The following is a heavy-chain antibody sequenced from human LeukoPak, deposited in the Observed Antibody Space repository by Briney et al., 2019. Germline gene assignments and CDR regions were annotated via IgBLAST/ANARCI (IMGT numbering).Heavy chain of an antibody. D-gene: IGHD4-23*01. Sequence: GGSLRLSCAPSEFAFSTYNMNWVRQAPGKELEWVSYISTGSSTTYYADSVKGRFTISRDNVENSLYLQMNSLRDEDTAVYYCARVAAGYSVNYFDYWGQGTLVTVSS. CDR2: ISTGSSTT. CDR3: ARVAAGYSVNYFDY. CDR1: EFAFSTYN. V-gene: IGHV3-48*02. J-gene: IGHJ4*02.